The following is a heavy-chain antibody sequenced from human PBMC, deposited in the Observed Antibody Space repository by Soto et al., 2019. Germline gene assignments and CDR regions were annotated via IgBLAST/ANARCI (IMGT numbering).Heavy chain of an antibody. CDR3: ARDVYDEGAGVFFY. J-gene: IGHJ4*02. D-gene: IGHD1-26*01. CDR1: GFTFSSYA. V-gene: IGHV3-30-3*01. Sequence: QVQLVESGGGVVQPGRSLRLSCAASGFTFSSYAMHWVRQAPGKGLEWVAVISYDGSNKYYADSVKGRFTISRDNSKNTLYLQMNSLRAEDTAVYYCARDVYDEGAGVFFYWGQGTLVTVSS. CDR2: ISYDGSNK.